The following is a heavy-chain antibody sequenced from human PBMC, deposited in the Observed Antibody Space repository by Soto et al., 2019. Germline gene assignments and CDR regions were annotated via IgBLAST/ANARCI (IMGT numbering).Heavy chain of an antibody. J-gene: IGHJ5*02. CDR1: GASISGFY. CDR2: IYATGTT. D-gene: IGHD1-1*01. Sequence: SETLSLTCTVSGASISGFYWSWIRKSAGKGLEWIGRIYATGTTDYNPSLKSRVMMSVGTSKKQFSLKLRSVTAADTAVYYCVRDATKTLRDWLDPWGQGISVTVSS. CDR3: VRDATKTLRDWLDP. V-gene: IGHV4-4*07.